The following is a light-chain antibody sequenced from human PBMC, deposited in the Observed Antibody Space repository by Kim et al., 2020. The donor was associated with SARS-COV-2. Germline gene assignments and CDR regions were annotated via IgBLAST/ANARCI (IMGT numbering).Light chain of an antibody. CDR1: QSVSSSY. V-gene: IGKV3-20*01. CDR3: QQYGSSRT. J-gene: IGKJ2*02. CDR2: GAS. Sequence: EIVLTQSPGTLSLSPGERATLSCRASQSVSSSYLAWYQQKPGQAPRLLIYGASTRADGIPDRFSGSGSGTDFTLTITRLEPEDFAVYYCQQYGSSRTFGQGNKLE.